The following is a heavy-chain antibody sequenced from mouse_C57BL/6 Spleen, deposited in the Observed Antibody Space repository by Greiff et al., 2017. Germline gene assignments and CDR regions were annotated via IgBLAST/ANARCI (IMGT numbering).Heavy chain of an antibody. CDR3: ARSTTVGAGDY. CDR1: GYAFSSSW. V-gene: IGHV1-82*01. J-gene: IGHJ2*01. CDR2: IYPGDGDT. D-gene: IGHD1-1*01. Sequence: QVQLQQSGPELVKPGASVKISCKASGYAFSSSWMNWVKQRPGKGLEWIGRIYPGDGDTNYNGKFKGKATLTADKSSSTAYMQLSSLTSEDSAVYFCARSTTVGAGDYWGQGTTLTVSS.